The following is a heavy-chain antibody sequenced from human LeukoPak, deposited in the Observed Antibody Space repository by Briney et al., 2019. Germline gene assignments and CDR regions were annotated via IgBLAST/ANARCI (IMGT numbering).Heavy chain of an antibody. J-gene: IGHJ4*02. CDR1: GFTFSSYS. CDR3: AKGGY. V-gene: IGHV3-21*04. Sequence: GGSLRLSCAASGFTFSSYSMNWVRQAAGKGLEWVSSISSSSSYIYYADSVKGRFTIARDNSKNTLYLQRNSLRAEDTAVYYCAKGGYWGQGTLVTVSS. CDR2: ISSSSSYI.